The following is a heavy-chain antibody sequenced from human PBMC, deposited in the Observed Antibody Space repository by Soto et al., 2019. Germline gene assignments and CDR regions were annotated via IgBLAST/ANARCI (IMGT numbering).Heavy chain of an antibody. CDR1: GDSFTSTNW. V-gene: IGHV4-4*02. J-gene: IGHJ6*02. Sequence: QVQLQESGPGLVKPSGPLSLTCGVSGDSFTSTNWWSWVRQPPGMGLEWIGEIYHSGTTHYNPSLKSRITILLVESNNQFSLRLISVTAAETAVYYLAMLKVPDHYGLDVWGQVTTVSVFS. CDR3: AMLKVPDHYGLDV. CDR2: IYHSGTT.